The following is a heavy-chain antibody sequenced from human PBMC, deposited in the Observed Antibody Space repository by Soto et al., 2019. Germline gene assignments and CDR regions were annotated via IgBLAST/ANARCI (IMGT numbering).Heavy chain of an antibody. CDR2: IYHSGST. CDR1: GGSISSGGYS. V-gene: IGHV4-30-2*01. J-gene: IGHJ5*02. Sequence: QLQLQESGSGLVKPSQTLSLTCAVSGGSISSGGYSWSWIRQPPGKGLEWIGYIYHSGSTYYNPSLKSRATISVDRSKNQFSLKLSSVTAADTAVYYCARVVVAASDWFDPWGQGTLVTVSS. D-gene: IGHD2-15*01. CDR3: ARVVVAASDWFDP.